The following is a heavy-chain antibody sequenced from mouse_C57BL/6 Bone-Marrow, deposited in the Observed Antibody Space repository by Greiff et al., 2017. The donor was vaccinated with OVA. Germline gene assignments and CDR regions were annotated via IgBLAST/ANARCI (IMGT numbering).Heavy chain of an antibody. J-gene: IGHJ3*01. CDR1: GFTFSSYA. V-gene: IGHV5-4*03. Sequence: EVKLMESGGGLVKPGGSLKLSCAASGFTFSSYAMSWVRQTPEKRLEWVATISDGGSYTYYPDNVKGRFTISRDNAKNNLYLQMSHLKSEDTAMYYCARSLYDGYSSWLAYWGQGTLVTVSA. D-gene: IGHD2-3*01. CDR2: ISDGGSYT. CDR3: ARSLYDGYSSWLAY.